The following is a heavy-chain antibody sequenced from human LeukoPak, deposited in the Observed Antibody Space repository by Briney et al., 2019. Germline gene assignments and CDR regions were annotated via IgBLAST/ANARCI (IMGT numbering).Heavy chain of an antibody. CDR1: GFTFSSYS. CDR2: ISSSSSTI. J-gene: IGHJ6*03. CDR3: ARSNDFWTSRFYYMGV. V-gene: IGHV3-48*01. Sequence: PGGSLRLSCAASGFTFSSYSMNWVRQAPGKGLEWVSYISSSSSTIYYADSVKGRFTISRDNAKNSLYLQMNSLRAEDTAVYYCARSNDFWTSRFYYMGVWGKGTTVTVSS. D-gene: IGHD3-3*01.